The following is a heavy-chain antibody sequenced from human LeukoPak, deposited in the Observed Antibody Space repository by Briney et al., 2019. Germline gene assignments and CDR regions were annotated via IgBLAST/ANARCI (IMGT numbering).Heavy chain of an antibody. D-gene: IGHD1-1*01. V-gene: IGHV3-53*01. CDR3: ARDGKSSL. Sequence: GGSLRLSCAASGFTVSSNYKSWVRQAPGKGLEWVSVIYSGGSTYYADSVKGRFTISRDNSKNTLYLLMNSLRVEDTAVYYCARDGKSSLWGQGTLVTVSS. CDR2: IYSGGST. CDR1: GFTVSSNY. J-gene: IGHJ4*02.